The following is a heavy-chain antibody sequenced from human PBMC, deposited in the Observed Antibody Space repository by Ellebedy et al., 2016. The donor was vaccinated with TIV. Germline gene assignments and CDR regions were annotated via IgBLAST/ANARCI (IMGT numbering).Heavy chain of an antibody. CDR2: IKHDGSEK. V-gene: IGHV3-7*01. J-gene: IGHJ6*02. D-gene: IGHD3-22*01. CDR1: GLTFSNFW. CDR3: ARYHSAVRYYYYGLDV. Sequence: GGSLRLSXAASGLTFSNFWMSWVRQAPGKGLEWVANIKHDGSEKYYVDSVKGRVAISRDNAKNSLYLQMNSLRAEDTAVYYCARYHSAVRYYYYGLDVWGLGTTVTVSS.